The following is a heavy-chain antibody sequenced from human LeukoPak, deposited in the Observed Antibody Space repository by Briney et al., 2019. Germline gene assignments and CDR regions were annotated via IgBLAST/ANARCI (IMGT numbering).Heavy chain of an antibody. CDR1: GFTFSSYA. V-gene: IGHV3-23*01. J-gene: IGHJ6*02. CDR2: ISDSGGIT. CDR3: AKASAVRGYYYYGMDV. Sequence: GGSLRLSCAASGFTFSSYAMNWVRQAPGKGLEWVSCISDSGGITYYADSVKGRFTISRDNSKNTVYLQMNSLSVEATAVYYCAKASAVRGYYYYGMDVWGQGTTVTVSS. D-gene: IGHD3-10*02.